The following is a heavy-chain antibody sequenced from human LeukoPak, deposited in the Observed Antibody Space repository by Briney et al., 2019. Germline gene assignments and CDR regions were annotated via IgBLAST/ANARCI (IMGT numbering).Heavy chain of an antibody. D-gene: IGHD6-13*01. CDR3: ARYSGSWYLDGRYFQH. V-gene: IGHV4-59*01. CDR1: GGSISSYY. Sequence: PSETLSLTCTVSGGSISSYYWSWIRQPPGKGLEWIGYIYYSGSTNYNPSLKSRVTISVDTSKNQFSLKLSSVTAADTAVYYCARYSGSWYLDGRYFQHWGQGTLVTVSS. CDR2: IYYSGST. J-gene: IGHJ1*01.